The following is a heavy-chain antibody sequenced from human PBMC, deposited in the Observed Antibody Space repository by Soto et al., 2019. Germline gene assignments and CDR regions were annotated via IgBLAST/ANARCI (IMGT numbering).Heavy chain of an antibody. CDR2: IYPGDSDL. J-gene: IGHJ5*02. CDR1: CDGFTSYW. D-gene: IGHD4-17*01. Sequence: PGESLKLSRKASCDGFTSYWLGWVRQMPGKGLEWIGIIYPGDSDLRYSPSLEGQVTNSAAKSISTAYLQWSSLKDSGTATCYCARRATVSEMTNNWFDPWGQENLVTISS. CDR3: ARRATVSEMTNNWFDP. V-gene: IGHV5-51*01.